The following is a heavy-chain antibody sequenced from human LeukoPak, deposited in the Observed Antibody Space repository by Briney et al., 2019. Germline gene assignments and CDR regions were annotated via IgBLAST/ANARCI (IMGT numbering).Heavy chain of an antibody. CDR2: VSYDASEK. Sequence: GGSLRLSCAASGFTFNNYGMHRVREGPGKGLKWVAVVSYDASEKFYEDSVKGRFTISRDDAKNTLYLQMNSLRAEDTAVYYCVSGSLQSGYNFDYWGQGALVTVSS. CDR3: VSGSLQSGYNFDY. V-gene: IGHV3-30*03. CDR1: GFTFNNYG. J-gene: IGHJ4*02. D-gene: IGHD3-3*01.